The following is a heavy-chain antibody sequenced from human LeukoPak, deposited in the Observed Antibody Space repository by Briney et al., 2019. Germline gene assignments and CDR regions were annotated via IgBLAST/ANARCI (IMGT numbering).Heavy chain of an antibody. CDR1: GYTFTSYG. CDR2: LTQFFRRT. V-gene: IGHV1-69*05. Sequence: SVKVSCKASGYTFTSYGISWVRQAPGQGLEWMGGLTQFFRRTNYTQKFQGRLTITTDESSSTAYMELSDLRSDDTAIYYCATSESGRSWDWFAPWGQGTLVTVSS. CDR3: ATSESGRSWDWFAP. J-gene: IGHJ5*02. D-gene: IGHD3-10*01.